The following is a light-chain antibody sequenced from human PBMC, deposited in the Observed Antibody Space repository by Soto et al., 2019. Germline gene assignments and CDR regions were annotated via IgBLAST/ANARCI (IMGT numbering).Light chain of an antibody. CDR3: STWDDSLKGWV. CDR1: SSNIGRDT. V-gene: IGLV1-44*01. CDR2: NDD. Sequence: HSVLTQPPSVSGTPGLRVTISCSGGSSNIGRDTVNWYQQVPGTAPKLLMFNDDQRPSGVPDRFSGSRSGTSASLAISGLPSDDEADYFCSTWDDSLKGWVFGGGTKLTVL. J-gene: IGLJ3*02.